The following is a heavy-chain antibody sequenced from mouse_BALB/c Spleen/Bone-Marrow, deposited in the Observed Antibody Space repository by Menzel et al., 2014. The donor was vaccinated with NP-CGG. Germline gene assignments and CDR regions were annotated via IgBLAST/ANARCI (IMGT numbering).Heavy chain of an antibody. CDR1: GFNIKDTY. D-gene: IGHD1-1*01. V-gene: IGHV14-3*02. J-gene: IGHJ3*01. CDR2: IDPANGNT. Sequence: VQLQQSGAELVKPGASVKLSCTASGFNIKDTYLHWVKQRPEQGLEWIGRIDPANGNTEYDPKFQGKATITADTSSNTACLQLSSLTSEDTAVYYCARRGDIYYGSSAWFAYWGQGTLVTVSA. CDR3: ARRGDIYYGSSAWFAY.